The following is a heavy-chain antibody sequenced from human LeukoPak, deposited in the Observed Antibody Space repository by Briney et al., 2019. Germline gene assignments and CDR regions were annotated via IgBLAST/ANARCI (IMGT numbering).Heavy chain of an antibody. CDR1: RGSISGYY. D-gene: IGHD4-11*01. V-gene: IGHV4-59*01. CDR2: IYYSGST. CDR3: ARVDYSNPSY. Sequence: PSETLSLTCTVSRGSISGYYGSWIRQPPGKGLEWIGYIYYSGSTNYNPSLKSRVTISIDTSKKQFSLKLSSVTAADTAVYYCARVDYSNPSYWGQGTLVTVSS. J-gene: IGHJ4*02.